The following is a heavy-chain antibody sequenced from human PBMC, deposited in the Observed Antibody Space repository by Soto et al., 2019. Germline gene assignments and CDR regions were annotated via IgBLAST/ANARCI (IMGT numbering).Heavy chain of an antibody. CDR1: GGTFSSYA. J-gene: IGHJ5*02. CDR3: ARDLIAAATYNWFDP. Sequence: QVQLVQSGAEVKKPGSSVKVSCKASGGTFSSYAISWVRQSPGQGLEWMGGIIPIFGTANYAQKFQGRVTITADESTSTAYMELSSLISEDTAVYYCARDLIAAATYNWFDPWGQGTLVPGSS. V-gene: IGHV1-69*01. D-gene: IGHD6-13*01. CDR2: IIPIFGTA.